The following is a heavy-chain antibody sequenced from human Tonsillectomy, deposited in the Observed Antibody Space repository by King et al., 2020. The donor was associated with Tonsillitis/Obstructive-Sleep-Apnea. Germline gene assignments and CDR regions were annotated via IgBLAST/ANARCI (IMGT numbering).Heavy chain of an antibody. J-gene: IGHJ3*02. CDR1: GFTFSSYA. V-gene: IGHV3-23*04. CDR2: ISGSGGST. Sequence: VQLVESGGGLVQPGGSLRLSCAASGFTFSSYAMSWVRQAPGKGLEWVSAISGSGGSTYYADSVKGRFTISRDNSKNTLYLQMNSLRAEDTAVYYCAKGGSPQENRYYDSSGYGDAFDIWGQGTMVTVSS. CDR3: AKGGSPQENRYYDSSGYGDAFDI. D-gene: IGHD3-22*01.